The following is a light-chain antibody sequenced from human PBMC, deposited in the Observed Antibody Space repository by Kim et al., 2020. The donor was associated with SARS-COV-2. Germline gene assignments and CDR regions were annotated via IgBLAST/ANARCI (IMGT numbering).Light chain of an antibody. CDR2: SAY. CDR1: QSITND. V-gene: IGKV1-39*01. J-gene: IGKJ4*01. Sequence: SASVGDRVNITCRADQSITNDLNWYQQKPGKVPNVLIYSAYSLQGGVPSRFSGSGSGTDFTLTISSLQPEDFATYYCQQTYSLPLTFGGGTKVEI. CDR3: QQTYSLPLT.